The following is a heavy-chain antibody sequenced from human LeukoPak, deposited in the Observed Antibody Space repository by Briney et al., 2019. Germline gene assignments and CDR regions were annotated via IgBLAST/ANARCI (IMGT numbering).Heavy chain of an antibody. Sequence: ASVKVSCKASGYTFTSYAMHWVRQAPGQRLEWMGWINAGNGNTKYSQKFQGRVTITRDTSASTAYMELSSLRSEDTAVYYCAREANYYGSSGYYALFDYWGQGTLVTVSS. V-gene: IGHV1-3*01. CDR2: INAGNGNT. CDR1: GYTFTSYA. CDR3: AREANYYGSSGYYALFDY. D-gene: IGHD3-22*01. J-gene: IGHJ4*02.